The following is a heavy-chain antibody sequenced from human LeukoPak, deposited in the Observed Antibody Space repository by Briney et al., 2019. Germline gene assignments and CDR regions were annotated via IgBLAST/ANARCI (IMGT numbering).Heavy chain of an antibody. CDR2: ISYDGSNK. J-gene: IGHJ4*02. CDR3: AKEGVAAAGKGDFDY. D-gene: IGHD6-13*01. V-gene: IGHV3-30*18. CDR1: GFTFSSYG. Sequence: GGSLRLSCAASGFTFSSYGMHWVRQAPGKGLEWVAVISYDGSNKYYADSVKGRFTISRDNSKNTLYPQMNSLRAEDTAVYYCAKEGVAAAGKGDFDYWGQGTLVTVSS.